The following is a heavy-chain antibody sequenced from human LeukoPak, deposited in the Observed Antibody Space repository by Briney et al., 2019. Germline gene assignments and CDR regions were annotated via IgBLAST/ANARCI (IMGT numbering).Heavy chain of an antibody. J-gene: IGHJ5*02. CDR2: IVPILGIA. Sequence: SVKVSCKASGGTFSSYTISWVRQAPGQGLEWMGRIVPILGIANYAQKFQGRVTITADKSTSTAYMELSSMRSEGTAVYYCASSADYDFWSGPYNWFDPWGQGTLVTVSS. D-gene: IGHD3-3*01. V-gene: IGHV1-69*02. CDR3: ASSADYDFWSGPYNWFDP. CDR1: GGTFSSYT.